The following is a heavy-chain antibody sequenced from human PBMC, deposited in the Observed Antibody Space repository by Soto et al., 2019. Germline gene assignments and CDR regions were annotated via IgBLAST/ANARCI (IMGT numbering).Heavy chain of an antibody. V-gene: IGHV1-69*13. J-gene: IGHJ4*02. CDR2: IIPIFGTA. CDR3: ARSIVGAPLVEY. D-gene: IGHD1-26*01. Sequence: SVKVSCKASGGTFSSYAISWVRQAPGQGLEWMGGIIPIFGTANYAQKFKGRVTISADESTSTAYMELSSLRSEDTAVYYCARSIVGAPLVEYRGQGTLGTVSS. CDR1: GGTFSSYA.